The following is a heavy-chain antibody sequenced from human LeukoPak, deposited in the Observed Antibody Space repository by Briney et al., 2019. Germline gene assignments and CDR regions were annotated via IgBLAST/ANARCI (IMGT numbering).Heavy chain of an antibody. CDR1: GYTFTSYA. D-gene: IGHD6-13*01. J-gene: IGHJ6*04. Sequence: ASVKVSCKASGYTFTSYAMHWVRQAPGQRLEWMGWINAGNGNTKYSQKFQGRVTITRDTSASTACMELSSLRSEDTAVYYCARVSIAAAGSYYYYGMDVWGKGTTVTVSS. CDR2: INAGNGNT. V-gene: IGHV1-3*01. CDR3: ARVSIAAAGSYYYYGMDV.